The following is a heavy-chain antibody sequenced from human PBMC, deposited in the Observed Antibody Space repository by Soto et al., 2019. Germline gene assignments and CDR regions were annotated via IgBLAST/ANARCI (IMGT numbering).Heavy chain of an antibody. J-gene: IGHJ5*02. V-gene: IGHV1-18*01. CDR1: GYTFTSYG. CDR2: ISAYNGNT. CDR3: ARATGYRDGSGWYWFDP. D-gene: IGHD6-19*01. Sequence: ASVKVSCKASGYTFTSYGISWVRPAPGQGLEWMGWISAYNGNTNYAQKLQGRVTMTTDTSTSTAYMELRSLRSDDTAVYYCARATGYRDGSGWYWFDPWGQGTLVTVSS.